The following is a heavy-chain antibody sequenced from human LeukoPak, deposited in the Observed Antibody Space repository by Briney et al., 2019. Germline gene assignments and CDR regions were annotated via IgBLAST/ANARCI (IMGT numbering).Heavy chain of an antibody. D-gene: IGHD2-2*01. CDR1: GGSFSGYY. J-gene: IGHJ6*04. CDR3: VRGRNAQLPRGYYYYYGMDV. Sequence: SETLSLTCAVYGGSFSGYYWSWIRQPPGKGLEWIGEINHSGSTNYNPSLKSRVTISVDTSKNQFSLKLSSVTAADTAVYYCVRGRNAQLPRGYYYYYGMDVWGKGTTVTVSS. CDR2: INHSGST. V-gene: IGHV4-34*01.